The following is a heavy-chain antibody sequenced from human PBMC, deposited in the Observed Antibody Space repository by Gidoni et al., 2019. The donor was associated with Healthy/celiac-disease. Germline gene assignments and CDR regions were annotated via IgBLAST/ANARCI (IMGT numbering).Heavy chain of an antibody. V-gene: IGHV3-23*01. Sequence: VQLLESGGGLVQPGGSLRLSCAASGFTFSRYAMSWVRQAPGKGLEWVSAISGSGGSTYYADSVKGRFTSSRDNSKNTLYLQMNSLRAEDTAVYYCVRAAAEYFDYWGQGTLVTVSS. CDR1: GFTFSRYA. J-gene: IGHJ4*02. CDR2: ISGSGGST. CDR3: VRAAAEYFDY. D-gene: IGHD6-13*01.